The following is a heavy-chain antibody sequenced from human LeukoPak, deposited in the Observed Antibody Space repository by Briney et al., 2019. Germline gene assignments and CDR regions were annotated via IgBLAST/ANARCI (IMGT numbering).Heavy chain of an antibody. D-gene: IGHD5-24*01. CDR1: GFTFSSYS. Sequence: PGGSLGLSCAASGFTFSSYSMNWVRQAPGKGLEWVANIKQDGSEKHYVDSVEGRFTVSRDNTKNSLYLQMNSLRAEDTAVYYCAREMATSPLFDYWGQGTLVTVSS. J-gene: IGHJ4*02. V-gene: IGHV3-7*01. CDR3: AREMATSPLFDY. CDR2: IKQDGSEK.